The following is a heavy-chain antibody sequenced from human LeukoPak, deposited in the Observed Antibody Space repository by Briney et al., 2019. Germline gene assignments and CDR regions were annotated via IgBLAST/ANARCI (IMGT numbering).Heavy chain of an antibody. CDR2: IYHSGST. Sequence: ASETLSLTCTVSGYSISSGYYWGWIRQPPGKGLEWIGSIYHSGSTYYNPSLKSRVTISVDTSKNQFSLKLSSVTAAVTAVYYCARSLDGYNPGDYWGQGTLVTVSS. V-gene: IGHV4-38-2*02. J-gene: IGHJ4*02. CDR1: GYSISSGYY. CDR3: ARSLDGYNPGDY. D-gene: IGHD5-24*01.